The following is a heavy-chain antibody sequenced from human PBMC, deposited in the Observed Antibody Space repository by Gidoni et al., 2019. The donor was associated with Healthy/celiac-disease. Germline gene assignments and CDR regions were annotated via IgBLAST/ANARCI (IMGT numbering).Heavy chain of an antibody. CDR3: ARRKTVTTPFDY. J-gene: IGHJ4*02. CDR2: IYYSGST. Sequence: QLQLQESGPGLVKPSETLSLTCTVSGGSISSSSYYWGWIRQPPGEGLEWIGSIYYSGSTYYNPSLKSRVTISVDTSKNQFSLKLSSVTAADTAVYYCARRKTVTTPFDYWGQGTLVTVSS. CDR1: GGSISSSSYY. D-gene: IGHD4-17*01. V-gene: IGHV4-39*01.